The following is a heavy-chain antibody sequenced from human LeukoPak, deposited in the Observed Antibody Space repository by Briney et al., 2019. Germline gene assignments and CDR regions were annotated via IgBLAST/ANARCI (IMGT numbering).Heavy chain of an antibody. Sequence: GGSLRLSCAASGFTFSSYAMSWVRQAPGKGLEWVSAISGSGGSTYYADSVKGRFTISRDNSKNTLYPQMNSLRAEDTAVYYCAKHKTEGPCLDYWGQGTLVTVSS. J-gene: IGHJ4*02. CDR1: GFTFSSYA. V-gene: IGHV3-23*01. CDR3: AKHKTEGPCLDY. D-gene: IGHD1-1*01. CDR2: ISGSGGST.